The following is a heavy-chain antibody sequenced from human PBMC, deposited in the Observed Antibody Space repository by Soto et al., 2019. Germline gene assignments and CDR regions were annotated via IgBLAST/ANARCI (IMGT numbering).Heavy chain of an antibody. D-gene: IGHD2-2*01. J-gene: IGHJ4*02. CDR1: GFTFSSYG. V-gene: IGHV3-33*01. Sequence: GGSLRLSCAASGFTFSSYGMHWVRQAPGKGLEWVAVIWYDGSNKYYADSVKGRFTISRDNSKNTLYLQMNSLRAEDTAVYYCARDESGYCSSTSCYAGYFDYWGQGTLVTVSS. CDR3: ARDESGYCSSTSCYAGYFDY. CDR2: IWYDGSNK.